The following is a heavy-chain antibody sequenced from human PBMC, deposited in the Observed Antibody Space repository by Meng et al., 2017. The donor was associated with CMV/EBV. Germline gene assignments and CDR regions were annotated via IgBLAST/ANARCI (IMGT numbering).Heavy chain of an antibody. J-gene: IGHJ4*02. Sequence: GESLKISCAASGFTFSSYSMNWVRQAPGKGLEWVSSISSSSRYIYYADSVKGGFTISRDSAKNSLYLQMSRLRAEDTAVYYCAREGNGYGYQLLRTPYYFDYWGQGTLVTVSS. V-gene: IGHV3-21*01. CDR2: ISSSSRYI. CDR1: GFTFSSYS. D-gene: IGHD2-2*01. CDR3: AREGNGYGYQLLRTPYYFDY.